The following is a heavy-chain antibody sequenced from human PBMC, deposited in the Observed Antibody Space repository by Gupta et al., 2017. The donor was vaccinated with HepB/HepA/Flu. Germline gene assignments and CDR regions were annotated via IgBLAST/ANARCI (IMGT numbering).Heavy chain of an antibody. D-gene: IGHD7-27*01. CDR3: ARAPGYYFDF. V-gene: IGHV3-23*01. CDR1: GFTFSNYA. CDR2: ITDSGGGT. J-gene: IGHJ4*02. Sequence: EVEVLESGGGLGQPGGSLRLSCEASGFTFSNYAVRWLRQAPGKGLEWVSSITDSGGGTTYADSVKGRFTISRDNSKNTLLLQMNGLRAEDTDVYFCARAPGYYFDFWGQGSLVTVSA.